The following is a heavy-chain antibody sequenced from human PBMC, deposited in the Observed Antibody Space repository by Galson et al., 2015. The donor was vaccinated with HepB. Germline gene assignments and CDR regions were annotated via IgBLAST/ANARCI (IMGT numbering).Heavy chain of an antibody. V-gene: IGHV1-2*06. Sequence: SVKVSCKASGYTFTGYYIHWVRQAPGEGLEWMGRINPDRGGTNDAQKFQGRVTMTRDTSIRTAYMELRRLRSDDTAVYYCARGQYYYDSSGLRGAFDLWDQGTMVTVSS. CDR2: INPDRGGT. CDR1: GYTFTGYY. D-gene: IGHD3-22*01. CDR3: ARGQYYYDSSGLRGAFDL. J-gene: IGHJ3*01.